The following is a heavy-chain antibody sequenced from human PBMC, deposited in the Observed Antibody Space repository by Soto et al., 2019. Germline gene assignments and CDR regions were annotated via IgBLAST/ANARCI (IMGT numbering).Heavy chain of an antibody. D-gene: IGHD1-26*01. V-gene: IGHV1-18*01. CDR3: ARDRGSYALDY. J-gene: IGHJ4*02. CDR2: ITAYNGNT. Sequence: QVQLVQSGAEVKKPGASLRVSAKASVSPFTAYGIAWLRRPPGQGLEWMGWITAYNGNTNYAQKLQGRVTMTTDTSTSTAYMELRSLRSDDTAVYYCARDRGSYALDYWGQGTLVTVSS. CDR1: VSPFTAYG.